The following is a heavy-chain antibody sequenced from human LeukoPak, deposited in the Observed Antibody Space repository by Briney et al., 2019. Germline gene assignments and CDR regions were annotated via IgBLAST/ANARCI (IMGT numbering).Heavy chain of an antibody. Sequence: SETLSLTCTVSGGSISSGGYYWSWIRQHPAKGLEWIGYIYYSGSTYYNPSLKSRVTISVDTSKNQFSLKLSSVTAADTAVYYCARGRSSGNWFDPWGQGTLVTVSS. CDR2: IYYSGST. CDR1: GGSISSGGYY. J-gene: IGHJ5*02. CDR3: ARGRSSGNWFDP. D-gene: IGHD3-10*01. V-gene: IGHV4-31*03.